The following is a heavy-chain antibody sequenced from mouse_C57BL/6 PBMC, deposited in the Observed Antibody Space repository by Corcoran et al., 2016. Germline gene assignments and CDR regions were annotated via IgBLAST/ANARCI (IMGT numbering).Heavy chain of an antibody. CDR2: ISYDGSN. CDR1: GYSITSGYY. J-gene: IGHJ4*01. Sequence: DVQLEESGPGLVQPSQSLSLTCSVTGYSITSGYYWNWIRQFPGNKLEWMGYISYDGSNNYNPSLKNRISITRDTSKNQFFLKLNSVTTEDTATYYCAREGNYYAIDYWGQGTSVTVSS. V-gene: IGHV3-6*01. D-gene: IGHD2-1*01. CDR3: AREGNYYAIDY.